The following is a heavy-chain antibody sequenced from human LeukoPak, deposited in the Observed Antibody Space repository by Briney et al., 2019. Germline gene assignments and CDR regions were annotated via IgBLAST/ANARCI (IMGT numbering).Heavy chain of an antibody. J-gene: IGHJ5*02. D-gene: IGHD3-3*01. CDR2: MNPNSGNT. CDR1: GYTFTSYD. CDR3: ARGRSGYYTGWFDP. Sequence: ASAKVSCKASGYTFTSYDINWVRQATGQGLEWMGWMNPNSGNTGYAQKFQGRVTMTRNTSISTAYMELSSLRSEDTAVYYCARGRSGYYTGWFDPWGQGTLVTVSS. V-gene: IGHV1-8*01.